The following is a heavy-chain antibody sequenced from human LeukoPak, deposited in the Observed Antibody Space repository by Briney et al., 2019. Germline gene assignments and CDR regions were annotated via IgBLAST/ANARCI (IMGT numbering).Heavy chain of an antibody. D-gene: IGHD4-17*01. CDR1: GFTFSSYS. CDR2: ISSSSSTI. CDR3: ARDPTLPIGDYVFAAPHYYYYMDV. Sequence: GGSLRLSCAASGFTFSSYSMNWVRQAPGKGLEWVSYISSSSSTIYYADSVKGRFTISRDNAKNSLYLQMNSLRAEDTAVYYCARDPTLPIGDYVFAAPHYYYYMDVWGKGTTVTVSS. J-gene: IGHJ6*03. V-gene: IGHV3-48*04.